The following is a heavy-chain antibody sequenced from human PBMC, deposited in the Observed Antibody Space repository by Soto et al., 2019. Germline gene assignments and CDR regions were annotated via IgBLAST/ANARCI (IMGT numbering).Heavy chain of an antibody. Sequence: SETLSLACAVYGGSFSGYYWSWIRQPPGKGLEWIGYVFYTGRANYNASLKSRVSISLDTSNYQFSLKLSSVTAADTAVYYCARDGDGRMTTNPYYYSGMDVWGPGTTVTVSS. CDR3: ARDGDGRMTTNPYYYSGMDV. D-gene: IGHD3-22*01. CDR2: VFYTGRA. J-gene: IGHJ6*02. CDR1: GGSFSGYY. V-gene: IGHV4-59*01.